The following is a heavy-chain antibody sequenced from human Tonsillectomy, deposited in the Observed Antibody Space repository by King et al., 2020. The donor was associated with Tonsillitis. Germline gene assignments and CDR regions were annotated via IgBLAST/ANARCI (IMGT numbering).Heavy chain of an antibody. CDR1: VFSLSTSGLV. CDR3: ARMYLSGYRAFDI. CDR2: IDWDDDK. J-gene: IGHJ3*02. V-gene: IGHV2-70*01. D-gene: IGHD3-3*01. Sequence: TLKESGPALVKPTQTLTLTCTFSVFSLSTSGLVVSWIRQPPGKALEWLSLIDWDDDKYYTTSPKTRLTISKDTSKNQVVLTMTNMDPVDTATYYCARMYLSGYRAFDIWGQGTMVTVSS.